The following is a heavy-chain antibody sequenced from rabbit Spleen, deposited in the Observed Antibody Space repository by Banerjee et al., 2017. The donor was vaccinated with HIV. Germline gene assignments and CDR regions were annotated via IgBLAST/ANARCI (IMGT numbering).Heavy chain of an antibody. V-gene: IGHV1S45*01. J-gene: IGHJ4*01. D-gene: IGHD8-1*01. CDR3: ARADSTYPFKL. CDR2: INAVTGKA. CDR1: GFSFSNKAV. Sequence: QEQLVESGGGLVRPEGSLKLSCTASGFSFSNKAVMCWVRQAPGKGLQWIACINAVTGKAVYATWAKGRFTFSKTSSTTVTLQMTSLTAADTATYFCARADSTYPFKLWGPGTLVTVS.